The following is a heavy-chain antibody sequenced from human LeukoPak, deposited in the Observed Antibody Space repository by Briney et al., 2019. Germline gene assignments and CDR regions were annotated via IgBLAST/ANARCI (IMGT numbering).Heavy chain of an antibody. CDR2: INHSGST. D-gene: IGHD5-18*01. CDR1: GGSFSGYY. V-gene: IGHV4-34*01. CDR3: ARINSTQIWFDP. Sequence: SETLSLTCAVYGGSFSGYYWSWIRQPPGQGLEWIGEINHSGSTNYNPSLKSRVTISVDTSKNQFSLKLSSVTAADTAVYYCARINSTQIWFDPWGQGTLVTVSS. J-gene: IGHJ5*02.